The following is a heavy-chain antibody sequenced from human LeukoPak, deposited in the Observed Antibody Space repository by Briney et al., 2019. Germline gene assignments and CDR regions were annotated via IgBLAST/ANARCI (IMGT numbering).Heavy chain of an antibody. V-gene: IGHV4-39*01. Sequence: SETLSLTCTVSGVYINRGSSYWVWIRQPPGKRLEWIASIYYNGNTYYNPSLLNRVTLSVDTSKSQFSLNLTSLTAADTAVYFCARHTLAGYMNSFDPWGQGTPVTVSS. D-gene: IGHD6-19*01. CDR3: ARHTLAGYMNSFDP. J-gene: IGHJ5*02. CDR1: GVYINRGSSY. CDR2: IYYNGNT.